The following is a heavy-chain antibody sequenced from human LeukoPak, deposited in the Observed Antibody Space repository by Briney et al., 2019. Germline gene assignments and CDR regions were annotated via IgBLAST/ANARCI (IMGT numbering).Heavy chain of an antibody. CDR3: AKDGGLWVSAHWGDS. CDR2: ITTSDGNT. J-gene: IGHJ4*02. D-gene: IGHD7-27*01. V-gene: IGHV3-23*01. Sequence: GGSLRLSCAASGFTFSSYSMNWVRQAPGKGLEWVSTITTSDGNTYYADSVKGRFTVSRDNSKNTLFLQMNSLRAEDTAVYYCAKDGGLWVSAHWGDSWGRGTLVTVSS. CDR1: GFTFSSYS.